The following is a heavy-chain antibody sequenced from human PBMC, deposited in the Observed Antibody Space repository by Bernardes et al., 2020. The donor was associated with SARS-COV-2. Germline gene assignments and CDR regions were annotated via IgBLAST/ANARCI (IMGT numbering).Heavy chain of an antibody. CDR2: IYPGDSDT. D-gene: IGHD5-12*01. J-gene: IGHJ4*02. Sequence: GGYRKTSRDVPGYSLTRHWIAWVGTIPGKGLEWMGTIYPGDSDTRYSPSFEGQVTISADKSISTAYLQWSSLKASDTAIYYCARPEIYSGYENWGQGTLVTVSS. CDR1: GYSLTRHW. V-gene: IGHV5-51*01. CDR3: ARPEIYSGYEN.